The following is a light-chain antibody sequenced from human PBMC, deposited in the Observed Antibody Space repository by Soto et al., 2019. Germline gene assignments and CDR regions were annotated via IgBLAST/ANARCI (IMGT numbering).Light chain of an antibody. CDR1: SSDIGTYHY. CDR3: SSYTDSSTVI. J-gene: IGLJ2*01. V-gene: IGLV2-14*03. CDR2: DVN. Sequence: QSVLTQPASVSGSPGQLITISCTGTSSDIGTYHYVSWYQQYPGKATKLIIFDVNSRPSGVSERFLGSKSGNTASLAVSGLQAEDEADYYCSSYTDSSTVIFGGGTKVTVL.